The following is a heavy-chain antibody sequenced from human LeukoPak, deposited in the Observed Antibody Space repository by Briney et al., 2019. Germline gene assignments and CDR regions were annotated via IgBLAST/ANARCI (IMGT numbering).Heavy chain of an antibody. J-gene: IGHJ4*02. CDR3: ARVKHCSGGSCLYYFDY. V-gene: IGHV1-2*02. Sequence: GASVKVSCKASGYTFTGYYMHWVRQAPGQGLEWMGWINPNSGGTNYAQKFQGRVTMTRDTSISTAYMELSRLRSDDTAVYYCARVKHCSGGSCLYYFDYWGQGTLVTVSS. CDR1: GYTFTGYY. CDR2: INPNSGGT. D-gene: IGHD2-15*01.